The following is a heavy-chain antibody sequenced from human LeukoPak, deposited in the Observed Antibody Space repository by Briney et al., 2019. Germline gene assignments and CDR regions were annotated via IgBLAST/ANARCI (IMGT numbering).Heavy chain of an antibody. J-gene: IGHJ4*02. V-gene: IGHV3-30*18. CDR3: AKQTTMVRGVIDY. D-gene: IGHD3-10*01. CDR2: ISYDGNAK. CDR1: GFTFSGYG. Sequence: GGSLRLSCAASGFTFSGYGMHWVRQAPGKGLEWVAVISYDGNAKYYADSVKGRFTISRDNAKSTLYLQMDSLIVEDTAVYYCAKQTTMVRGVIDYWGQGSLVTVSS.